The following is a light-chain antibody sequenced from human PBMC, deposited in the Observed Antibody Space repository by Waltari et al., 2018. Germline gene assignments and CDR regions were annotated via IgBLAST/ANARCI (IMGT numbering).Light chain of an antibody. J-gene: IGLJ2*01. V-gene: IGLV1-51*01. CDR1: SSTIGSNY. Sequence: QSVLTQPPSVSAAAGQKVTISCSGSSSTIGSNYVSWYQHLPGTVPKLRIYDNRERPSGVPERFSGSKAGTSVALELTGLQAEDEADYYCGSWDATVRVGVFGGGTRLTVL. CDR2: DNR. CDR3: GSWDATVRVGV.